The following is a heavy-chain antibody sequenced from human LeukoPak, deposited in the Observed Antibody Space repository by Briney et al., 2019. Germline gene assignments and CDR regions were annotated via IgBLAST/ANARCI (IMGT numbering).Heavy chain of an antibody. V-gene: IGHV1-2*02. J-gene: IGHJ5*02. CDR3: SRAFRAAMVPDWLDP. Sequence: AAVKVSFKASRYTFTGYYMHWVRQAAGQGLDWMGWINPNSGGTNYAQKVQGRVTMTRDTSISPAYMELSKLRSYDMGVDYCSRAFRAAMVPDWLDPWGQATLVTVSS. D-gene: IGHD5-18*01. CDR1: RYTFTGYY. CDR2: INPNSGGT.